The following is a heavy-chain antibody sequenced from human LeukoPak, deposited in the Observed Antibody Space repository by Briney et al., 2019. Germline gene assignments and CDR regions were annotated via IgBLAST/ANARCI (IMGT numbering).Heavy chain of an antibody. CDR3: ARHLSIWGYSYGPYYCGMDV. CDR1: GGSISSYY. V-gene: IGHV4-59*08. CDR2: IYFSGST. D-gene: IGHD5-18*01. Sequence: SETLSLTRTVSGGSISSYYWSWIRQPPGKGLEWIGYIYFSGSTNYNPALQRRVTISVDTSKNQFSLKLSSVTAADTPVYYCARHLSIWGYSYGPYYCGMDVWGQGTTVTVSS. J-gene: IGHJ6*02.